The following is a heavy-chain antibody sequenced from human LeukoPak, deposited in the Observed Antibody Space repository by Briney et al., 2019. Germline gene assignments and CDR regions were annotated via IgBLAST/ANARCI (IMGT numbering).Heavy chain of an antibody. J-gene: IGHJ4*02. V-gene: IGHV3-7*01. CDR3: ARDTGGGYSCYDC. D-gene: IGHD5-18*01. CDR2: IKPDGSDK. CDR1: GFTFSHYR. Sequence: GGSLRLSCAASGFTFSHYRMTWIRQTPGKGLEWVANIKPDGSDKYYVDSVKGRFTIPRDNAKNSLYLQMNSLRVEDTAVYYCARDTGGGYSCYDCWGQGTLVTVSS.